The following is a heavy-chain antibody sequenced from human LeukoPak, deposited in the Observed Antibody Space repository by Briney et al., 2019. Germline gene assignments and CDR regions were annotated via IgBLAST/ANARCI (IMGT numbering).Heavy chain of an antibody. CDR1: GFTFSNYA. J-gene: IGHJ4*02. V-gene: IGHV3-30*02. Sequence: PGGSLRLSCVASGFTFSNYAMHWVRQAPGKGLEWAAFIRYDGSNKYYADSVKGRFTISRDNSKNTLYLQMNSLRAADTAVYYCAKDPTHYRVWDDYDSTVLSYWGQGTLVTVSS. CDR2: IRYDGSNK. D-gene: IGHD3-22*01. CDR3: AKDPTHYRVWDDYDSTVLSY.